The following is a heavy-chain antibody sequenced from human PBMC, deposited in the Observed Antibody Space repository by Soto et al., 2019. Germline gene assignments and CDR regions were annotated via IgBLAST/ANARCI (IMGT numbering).Heavy chain of an antibody. CDR3: ARHNYGSGSTYFDY. CDR1: GGSISSYY. J-gene: IGHJ4*02. Sequence: SETLSLTCTVSGGSISSYYLSWIRPPPGKGLGWIGYIYYSGSTNYNPSLKSRVTISVDTSKNQFSLKLSSVTAADTAVYYCARHNYGSGSTYFDYWGQGTLVTVS. CDR2: IYYSGST. D-gene: IGHD3-10*01. V-gene: IGHV4-59*01.